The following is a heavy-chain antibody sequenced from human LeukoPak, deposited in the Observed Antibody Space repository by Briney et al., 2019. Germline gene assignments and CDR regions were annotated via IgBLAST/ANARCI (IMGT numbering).Heavy chain of an antibody. Sequence: SVKVSCKASGGTFSSYAISWVRQAPGQGLEWMGRIIPILGIANYAQKFQGRVTITADESTSTAYMELSSLRSEDTAVYYCARRQQGSGTTLGYWGQGTLVTVSS. V-gene: IGHV1-69*04. D-gene: IGHD4-17*01. CDR1: GGTFSSYA. J-gene: IGHJ4*02. CDR2: IIPILGIA. CDR3: ARRQQGSGTTLGY.